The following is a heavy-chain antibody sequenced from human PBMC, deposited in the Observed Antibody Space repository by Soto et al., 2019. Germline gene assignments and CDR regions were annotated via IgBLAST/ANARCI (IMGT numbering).Heavy chain of an antibody. V-gene: IGHV1-69*06. Sequence: SVKVSCKASGGTFSSYAISWVRQAPGQGLEWMGGIIPIFGTANYAQKFQGRVTITADKSTSTAYMELSSLRSEDTAVYYCARKPHMVRGVITHAHAFDIWGQGTMVTV. CDR1: GGTFSSYA. CDR2: IIPIFGTA. CDR3: ARKPHMVRGVITHAHAFDI. D-gene: IGHD3-10*01. J-gene: IGHJ3*02.